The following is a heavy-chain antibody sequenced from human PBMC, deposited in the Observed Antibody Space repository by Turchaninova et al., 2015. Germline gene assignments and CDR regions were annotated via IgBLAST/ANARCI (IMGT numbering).Heavy chain of an antibody. Sequence: LTPTWSVNGGSFGGYYWTWIGQTPGKGQGWIGEMYQMAISNYNPSLKGRVTMSVDTSKNQVSLRLSSVTAANTAGYYCARFRWGDGLDIWGQGTMVTVSS. V-gene: IGHV4-34*01. CDR3: ARFRWGDGLDI. CDR2: MYQMAIS. CDR1: GGSFGGYY. J-gene: IGHJ3*02. D-gene: IGHD4-23*01.